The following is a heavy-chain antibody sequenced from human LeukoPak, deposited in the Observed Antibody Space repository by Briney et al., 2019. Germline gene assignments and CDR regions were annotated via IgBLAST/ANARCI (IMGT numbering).Heavy chain of an antibody. CDR3: AREGWQWLVHAFDI. D-gene: IGHD6-19*01. CDR1: GGSFSGYY. V-gene: IGHV4-34*01. Sequence: SETLSLTCAVYGGSFSGYYWSWIRQPPEKGLEWIGEINHSGSTNYNPSLKSRVTISVDTSKNQFSLKLSPVTAADTAVYYCAREGWQWLVHAFDIWGQGTMVTVSS. J-gene: IGHJ3*02. CDR2: INHSGST.